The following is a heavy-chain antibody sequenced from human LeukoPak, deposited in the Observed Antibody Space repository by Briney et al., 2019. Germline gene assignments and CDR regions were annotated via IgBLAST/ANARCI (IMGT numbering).Heavy chain of an antibody. J-gene: IGHJ4*02. Sequence: GGSLRLSCAASGFTFSSYGMHWVRQAPGKGLEWVAVMSNDGSNKYYADSVKGRFTVPRDNSKNTLYLQMNSLRAEDTATYYCVKSGIAAAGQRGYFDYWGQGTLVTVSS. D-gene: IGHD6-13*01. CDR1: GFTFSSYG. CDR2: MSNDGSNK. V-gene: IGHV3-30*18. CDR3: VKSGIAAAGQRGYFDY.